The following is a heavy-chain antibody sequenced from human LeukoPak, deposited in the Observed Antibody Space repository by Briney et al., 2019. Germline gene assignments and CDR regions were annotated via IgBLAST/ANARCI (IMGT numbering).Heavy chain of an antibody. V-gene: IGHV3-48*03. D-gene: IGHD5-18*01. CDR1: GFTFSSYE. CDR2: ISSGGSTI. CDR3: ARPKLGYSYGHFDY. Sequence: PGGSLRLSCAASGFTFSSYEMNWVRQAPGKGLEWVSYISSGGSTIYYADSVKGRFTISRDNAKNSLYLQMNSLRAEDTAVYYCARPKLGYSYGHFDYWGQGTLVTVSS. J-gene: IGHJ4*02.